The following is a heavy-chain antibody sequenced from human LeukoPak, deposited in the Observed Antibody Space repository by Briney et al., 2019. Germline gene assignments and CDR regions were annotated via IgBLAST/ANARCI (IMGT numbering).Heavy chain of an antibody. CDR1: GGSISSHY. Sequence: SETLSLTCTVSGGSISSHYWSWIRQPPGKGLEWIGYIYYSGSTNYNPSLKSRATISVDTSKNQFSLKLSSVTAADTAVYYCARVTSDGDSYFDYWGQGTLVTVSS. D-gene: IGHD2-21*01. V-gene: IGHV4-59*11. CDR2: IYYSGST. J-gene: IGHJ4*02. CDR3: ARVTSDGDSYFDY.